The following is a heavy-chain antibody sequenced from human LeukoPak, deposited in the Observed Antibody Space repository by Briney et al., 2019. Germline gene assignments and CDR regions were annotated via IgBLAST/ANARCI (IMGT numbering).Heavy chain of an antibody. J-gene: IGHJ3*02. Sequence: SETLSLTCTVSGGSISSGSYYWSWIRQPPGKGLEWIGYIYYSGGTNYNPSLKSRVTISVDTSKNQLSLKLSSVTAADTAVYYCAGSMARYAFDIWGQGTMVTVSS. CDR3: AGSMARYAFDI. CDR1: GGSISSGSYY. CDR2: IYYSGGT. V-gene: IGHV4-61*01. D-gene: IGHD2/OR15-2a*01.